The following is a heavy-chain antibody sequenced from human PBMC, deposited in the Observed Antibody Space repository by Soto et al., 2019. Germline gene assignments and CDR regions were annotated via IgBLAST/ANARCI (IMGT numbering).Heavy chain of an antibody. J-gene: IGHJ4*02. Sequence: ASVKVSCKASGYTFSSYAIHWGRQAPGQRLEWMGWINGGNGDTKYSQKFQGRVSISRDTSASTAYMELSSLRSEDTAVYYCARGGGIVVVTAPYDHWGQGTLVTVSS. CDR3: ARGGGIVVVTAPYDH. V-gene: IGHV1-3*01. D-gene: IGHD2-21*02. CDR1: GYTFSSYA. CDR2: INGGNGDT.